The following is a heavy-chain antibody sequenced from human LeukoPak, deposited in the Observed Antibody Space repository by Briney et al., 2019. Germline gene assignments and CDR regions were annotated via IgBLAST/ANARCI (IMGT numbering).Heavy chain of an antibody. V-gene: IGHV1-18*01. CDR3: ARGPYGSGSYYKFDY. CDR2: ISAYNGNT. CDR1: GYTFTSYG. D-gene: IGHD3-10*01. J-gene: IGHJ4*02. Sequence: GASVKVSCEASGYTFTSYGISWVRQAPGQGLEWMGWISAYNGNTNYAQKLQGRVTMTTDTSTSTAYMELRSLRSDDTAVYYCARGPYGSGSYYKFDYWGQGTLVTVSS.